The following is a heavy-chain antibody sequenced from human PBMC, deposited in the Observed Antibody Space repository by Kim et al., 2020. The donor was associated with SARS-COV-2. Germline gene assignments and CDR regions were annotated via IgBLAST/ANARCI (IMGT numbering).Heavy chain of an antibody. V-gene: IGHV3-53*01. D-gene: IGHD2-21*02. CDR3: ARLGPVTANYYYGMDV. J-gene: IGHJ6*02. Sequence: DSVRGRFTISRDNSRTTVYFQMNSLRAEDTAVYYWARLGPVTANYYYGMDVWGQGTTVTVSS.